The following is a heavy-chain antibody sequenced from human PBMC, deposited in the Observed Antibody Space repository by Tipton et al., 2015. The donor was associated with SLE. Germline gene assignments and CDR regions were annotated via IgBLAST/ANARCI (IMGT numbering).Heavy chain of an antibody. D-gene: IGHD1-26*01. CDR3: ARRLPSYLAFDI. J-gene: IGHJ3*02. CDR1: GGSISSGTYY. Sequence: TLSLTCTVSGGSISSGTYYWSWIRQNPQKGLEWIGYIYHSGGTNHSPSLRSRLTTSVDTSKNQFSLRLSSVTAADTAVYYCARRLPSYLAFDIWGQGTMVTVSS. CDR2: IYHSGGT. V-gene: IGHV4-61*01.